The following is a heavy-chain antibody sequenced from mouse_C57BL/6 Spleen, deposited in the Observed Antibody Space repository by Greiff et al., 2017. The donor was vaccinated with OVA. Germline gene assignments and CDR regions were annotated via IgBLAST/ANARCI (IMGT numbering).Heavy chain of an antibody. Sequence: VQLQESGTVLARPGASVTMSCKTSGYTFTSYWMHWVKQRPGQGLVWIGAIYPGNSDTSYNQKFKGKAKLTAVTSASTAYMELSSLTNEDSAVYYCTITYGSSWFAYWGQGTLVTVSA. CDR3: TITYGSSWFAY. CDR2: IYPGNSDT. V-gene: IGHV1-5*01. CDR1: GYTFTSYW. D-gene: IGHD1-1*01. J-gene: IGHJ3*01.